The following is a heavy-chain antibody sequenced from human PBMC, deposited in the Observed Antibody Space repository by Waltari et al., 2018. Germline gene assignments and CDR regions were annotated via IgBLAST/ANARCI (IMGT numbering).Heavy chain of an antibody. CDR2: IYSGGST. CDR3: ARDVGLAFDY. D-gene: IGHD3-3*02. CDR1: GVTVSSNY. V-gene: IGHV3-53*01. Sequence: EVQLVESGGGLIQPGGSLRLSCAASGVTVSSNYMSWVRQAPGKGLGLVSVIYSGGSTYSADSVKGRFTISRDNSNNTLYLQMNSLRAEDTAVYYCARDVGLAFDYWGQGTLVTVSS. J-gene: IGHJ4*02.